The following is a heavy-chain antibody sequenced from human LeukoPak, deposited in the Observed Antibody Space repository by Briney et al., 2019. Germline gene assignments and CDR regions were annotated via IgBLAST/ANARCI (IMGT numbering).Heavy chain of an antibody. CDR2: ISGSGGST. Sequence: GGSLRLSCAASGFTFSSYAMSWVRQAPGKGLEWVSAISGSGGSTYYADSVKGRFTISRDNSKNTLYLQMNSLRAEDTAIYHCAKGTYCDGGACPPGIYYYYYMDVWGKGTTVTVSS. CDR1: GFTFSSYA. J-gene: IGHJ6*03. D-gene: IGHD2-8*02. V-gene: IGHV3-23*01. CDR3: AKGTYCDGGACPPGIYYYYYMDV.